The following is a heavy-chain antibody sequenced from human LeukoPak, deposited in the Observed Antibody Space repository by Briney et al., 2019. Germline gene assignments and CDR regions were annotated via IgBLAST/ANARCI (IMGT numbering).Heavy chain of an antibody. D-gene: IGHD6-6*01. J-gene: IGHJ4*02. CDR1: GYTFTSYG. CDR3: ARDAQPAYSSSPLGY. V-gene: IGHV1-18*01. Sequence: ASVKVSCKASGYTFTSYGISWVRQAPGQGLAWMGWISAYNGNTNYAQKLQGRVTMTTDTSTSTAYMELRSLRSDDTAVYYCARDAQPAYSSSPLGYWGQGTLVTVSS. CDR2: ISAYNGNT.